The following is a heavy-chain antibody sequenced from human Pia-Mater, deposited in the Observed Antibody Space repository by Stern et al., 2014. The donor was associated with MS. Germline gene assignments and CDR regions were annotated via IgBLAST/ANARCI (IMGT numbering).Heavy chain of an antibody. D-gene: IGHD3-10*01. CDR3: ARDQGDYGSGSEDSWFDP. V-gene: IGHV1-69*06. CDR1: RDTFSHYA. J-gene: IGHJ5*02. CDR2: IIPGLGTT. Sequence: QVQLVQSGDEVKKPGSSVKVSCKASRDTFSHYALSWVRQAPEHGLEWMGGIIPGLGTTSYAQKFQGRRTISADTSTNTLYMELSSLTFEDTAVYFCARDQGDYGSGSEDSWFDPWGQGTLVTVSS.